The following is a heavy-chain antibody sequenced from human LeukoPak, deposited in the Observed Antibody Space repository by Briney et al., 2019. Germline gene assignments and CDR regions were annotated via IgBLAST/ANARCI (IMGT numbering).Heavy chain of an antibody. CDR3: AKDGFDYYDSSSYYYFDY. Sequence: GGSLRLSCAASGFTFSNYAMSWVRQAPGKGLEWVSGISTSGGGIYYAHSVKGRFTISRDNSMNTLYLQMYSLRDDDTAVYYCAKDGFDYYDSSSYYYFDYWGHGTLVTVSS. CDR2: ISTSGGGI. J-gene: IGHJ4*01. D-gene: IGHD3-22*01. V-gene: IGHV3-23*01. CDR1: GFTFSNYA.